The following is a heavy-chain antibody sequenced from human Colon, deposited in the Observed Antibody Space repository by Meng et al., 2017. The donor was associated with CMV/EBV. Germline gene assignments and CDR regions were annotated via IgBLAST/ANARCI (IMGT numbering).Heavy chain of an antibody. CDR1: GFTFSNAW. CDR2: IKSKTDGGTT. D-gene: IGHD6-6*01. Sequence: GESLKISCAASGFTFSNAWMSWVRQAPGKGLEWVGRIKSKTDGGTTDYAAPVKGRFTISRDDSKTTLYLQMNILKTAATAVYVCTSDGSSSSCFVQFDTWGQGTMVTVSS. J-gene: IGHJ5*02. V-gene: IGHV3-15*01. CDR3: TSDGSSSSCFVQFDT.